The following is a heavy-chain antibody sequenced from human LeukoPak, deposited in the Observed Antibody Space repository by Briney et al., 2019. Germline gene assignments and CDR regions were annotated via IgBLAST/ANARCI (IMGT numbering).Heavy chain of an antibody. J-gene: IGHJ4*02. CDR3: AKGSGNGYGSGPFDY. CDR2: ISTTSTET. D-gene: IGHD3-10*01. CDR1: GFTFSNSG. V-gene: IGHV3-23*01. Sequence: GGSLRLSCAASGFTFSNSGMSWVRQAPGKGLEWVSAISTTSTETHYADSVKGRFTISRDNPKNTLSLQMSSLRAEDTALYYCAKGSGNGYGSGPFDYWGQGTLVTVSS.